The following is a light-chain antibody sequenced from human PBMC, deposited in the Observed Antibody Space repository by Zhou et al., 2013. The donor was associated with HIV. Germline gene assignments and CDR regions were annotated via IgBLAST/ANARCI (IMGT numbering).Light chain of an antibody. CDR2: KAS. CDR3: QQSYTTPET. Sequence: DIQMTQSPSTLSASIGDRVTISCRPSQSISTWLAWFQQKRGTAPKLLIYKASTLESGVPSRFSGSGYGTDFTLTISSLQPEDFANYYCQQSYTTPETFGGGPRWRSN. CDR1: QSISTW. V-gene: IGKV1-5*03. J-gene: IGKJ4*01.